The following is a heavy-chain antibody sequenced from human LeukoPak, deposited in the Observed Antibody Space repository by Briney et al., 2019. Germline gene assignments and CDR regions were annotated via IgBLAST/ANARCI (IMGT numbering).Heavy chain of an antibody. CDR1: GFIFSDYY. J-gene: IGHJ5*02. V-gene: IGHV3-11*01. CDR2: ISNTGSAI. Sequence: PGGSLRLSCAASGFIFSDYYMSWIRQPPGKGLEWISYISNTGSAIYYADSVKGRFSISRDNSRQTLFLQVNSLRADDTAIYYCAQVAGHFSGWFDPWGQGTLVTVSS. CDR3: AQVAGHFSGWFDP. D-gene: IGHD6-19*01.